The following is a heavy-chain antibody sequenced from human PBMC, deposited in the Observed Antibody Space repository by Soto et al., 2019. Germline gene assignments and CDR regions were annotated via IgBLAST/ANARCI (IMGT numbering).Heavy chain of an antibody. CDR3: DKGHMAMRLVNRTGCDY. V-gene: IGHV3-30*18. J-gene: IGHJ4*02. D-gene: IGHD3-22*01. CDR2: ILYDEGNK. Sequence: GGSLRFSCGASGFTFRSSGMHWVRKAPGKGLEWVAVILYDEGNKYYADSAKGRFTISRDNSKNTLYLQMNSLRAEDTAVYYCDKGHMAMRLVNRTGCDYWGQGTLVTVSS. CDR1: GFTFRSSG.